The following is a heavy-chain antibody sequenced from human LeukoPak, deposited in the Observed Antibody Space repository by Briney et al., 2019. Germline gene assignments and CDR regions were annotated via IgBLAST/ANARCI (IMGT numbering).Heavy chain of an antibody. CDR1: GFTFSNAW. D-gene: IGHD2-15*01. CDR3: TTDAADDYYYYMDV. V-gene: IGHV3-15*01. J-gene: IGHJ6*03. CDR2: IKSKTDGGTT. Sequence: GGSLRLSCAASGFTFSNAWMSWVRQAPGKGLEWVGRIKSKTDGGTTDYAAPVKGRFTISRDDSKNTLYLQMNSLKTEDTAVYYCTTDAADDYYYYMDVWGKGTTVTVSS.